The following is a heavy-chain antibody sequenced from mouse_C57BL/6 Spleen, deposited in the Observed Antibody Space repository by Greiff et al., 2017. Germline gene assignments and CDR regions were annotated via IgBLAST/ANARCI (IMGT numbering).Heavy chain of an antibody. CDR3: ARTAQATRFAY. CDR2: INPNNGGT. CDR1: GYTFTDYY. Sequence: VQLQQSGPELVKPGASVKISCKASGYTFTDYYMNWVKQSHGKSLEWIGDINPNNGGTSYNQKFKGKATLTVDKSSSTAYMELRSLTSEDSAVYYCARTAQATRFAYWGQGTLVTVSA. D-gene: IGHD3-2*02. J-gene: IGHJ3*01. V-gene: IGHV1-26*01.